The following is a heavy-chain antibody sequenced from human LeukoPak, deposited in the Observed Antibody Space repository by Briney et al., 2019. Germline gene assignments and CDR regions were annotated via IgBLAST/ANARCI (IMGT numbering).Heavy chain of an antibody. CDR2: ISSSGSTI. V-gene: IGHV3-48*03. CDR1: GFTFSSYE. J-gene: IGHJ4*02. D-gene: IGHD6-13*01. Sequence: GGSLRLSCAASGFTFSSYEMNWVRQAPGKGLEWVSYISSSGSTIYYADSVKGRFTISRDNAKNSLYLQMNSLRAEDTAVYYCARVRGPYSSSWYYFDYWGQGTPVTVSS. CDR3: ARVRGPYSSSWYYFDY.